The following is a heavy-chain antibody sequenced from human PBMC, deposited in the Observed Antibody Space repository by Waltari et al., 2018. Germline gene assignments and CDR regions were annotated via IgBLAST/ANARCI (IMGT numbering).Heavy chain of an antibody. V-gene: IGHV4-4*07. CDR3: ARDETVTMRDCYFEL. J-gene: IGHJ2*01. D-gene: IGHD4-17*01. Sequence: QVQLQESGPGLVRPSETLSLTCTVSGDSISGYYWTLIRQPAGKGLEWIGRIRRSGKINDNPALKNLGTMSIDTSKKQFSLKMSSVTAADTAVYYCARDETVTMRDCYFELWGRGTLVTVSS. CDR2: IRRSGKI. CDR1: GDSISGYY.